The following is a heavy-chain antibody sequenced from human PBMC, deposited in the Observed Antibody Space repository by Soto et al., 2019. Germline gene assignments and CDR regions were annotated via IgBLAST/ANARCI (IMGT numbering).Heavy chain of an antibody. Sequence: VSCKASGGTFSSYAISWVRQAPGQGLEWMGGIIPIFGTANYAQKFQGRVTITADESTSTAYMELSSLRSEDTAVYYCARENGGNSGGTWYFDLWGRGTLVTVSS. CDR1: GGTFSSYA. CDR2: IIPIFGTA. J-gene: IGHJ2*01. CDR3: ARENGGNSGGTWYFDL. V-gene: IGHV1-69*01. D-gene: IGHD2-21*02.